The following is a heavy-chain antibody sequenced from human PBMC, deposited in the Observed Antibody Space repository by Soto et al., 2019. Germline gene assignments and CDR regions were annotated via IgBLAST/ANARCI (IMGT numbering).Heavy chain of an antibody. CDR1: GFTFSSYA. CDR3: ARDGVEMATTLDY. V-gene: IGHV3-30-3*01. Sequence: QVQLVEFGGGVVQPGRSLRLSCAASGFTFSSYAMHWVRQAPGKGLEWVAVISYDGSNKYYADSVKGRFTISRDNSKNTLYLQMNSLRAEDTAVYYCARDGVEMATTLDYWGQGTLVTVSS. D-gene: IGHD5-12*01. CDR2: ISYDGSNK. J-gene: IGHJ4*02.